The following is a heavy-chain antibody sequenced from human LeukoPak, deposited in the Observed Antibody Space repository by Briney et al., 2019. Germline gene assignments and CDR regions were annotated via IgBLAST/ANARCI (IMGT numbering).Heavy chain of an antibody. CDR3: ARVSGYDWESFYDY. Sequence: SQTLSLTCTVSGDSISDGAYYWSWLRQPAGKGLEWIGRIYAGGRTNYNPSLKSRVTISVDTSKNQFSLRLSSVTAADTAVYYCARVSGYDWESFYDYWGQGTLVTVSS. D-gene: IGHD5-12*01. CDR2: IYAGGRT. J-gene: IGHJ4*02. CDR1: GDSISDGAYY. V-gene: IGHV4-61*02.